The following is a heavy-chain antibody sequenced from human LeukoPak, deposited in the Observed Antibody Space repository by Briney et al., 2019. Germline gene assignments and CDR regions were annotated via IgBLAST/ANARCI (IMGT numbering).Heavy chain of an antibody. D-gene: IGHD3-10*01. Sequence: RPSETLSLTCTVSGFSISSGSYYWSWIRQPAGKGLEWIGRIYSSGSTNYNPSLKSRVTISVDTSKNQFSLKLSSVTAADTAVYYCAREKAGYYGSGSYLRLKTYNWFDPWGQGTLVTVSS. CDR2: IYSSGST. J-gene: IGHJ5*02. CDR3: AREKAGYYGSGSYLRLKTYNWFDP. CDR1: GFSISSGSYY. V-gene: IGHV4-61*02.